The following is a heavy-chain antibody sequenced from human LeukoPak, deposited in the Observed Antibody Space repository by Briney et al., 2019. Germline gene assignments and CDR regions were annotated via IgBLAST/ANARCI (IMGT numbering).Heavy chain of an antibody. CDR2: IYSGGST. D-gene: IGHD3-10*01. V-gene: IGHV3-66*01. J-gene: IGHJ6*02. CDR1: GFSVSSNY. Sequence: PGGSLRLSCAASGFSVSSNYMSWVRQAPGKGLEWVSLIYSGGSTYYADSVKGRFTISRDNSKNTLYLQVNSLRAEDTAVYYCARDFGVGENYYFGMDVWGQGTTVTVSS. CDR3: ARDFGVGENYYFGMDV.